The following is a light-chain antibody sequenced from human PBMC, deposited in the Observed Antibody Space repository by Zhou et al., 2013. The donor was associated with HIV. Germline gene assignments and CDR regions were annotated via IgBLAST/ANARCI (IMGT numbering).Light chain of an antibody. CDR3: QQYGNWPYTNT. CDR2: GVS. J-gene: IGKJ1*01. CDR1: ESPNNN. V-gene: IGKV3-15*01. Sequence: EIVMTQSPATLSVSPGERATLSCRASESPNNNVAWYQQKPGQAPRLLIYGVSTRATGIPARFSGSGSGTEFTLIISSLQFEDFAVYYCQQYGNWPYTNTFGQGTKVEIK.